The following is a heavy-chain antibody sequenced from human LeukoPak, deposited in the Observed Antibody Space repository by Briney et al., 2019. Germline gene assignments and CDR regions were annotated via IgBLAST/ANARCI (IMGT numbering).Heavy chain of an antibody. CDR1: GFTFSDYY. CDR3: ARSTTYYDSSGNDY. V-gene: IGHV3-11*03. Sequence: KSGGSLRLSCAASGFTFSDYYMSWTRQAPGKGLEWVSYISSSSSYTNYADSVKGRFTISRDNAKNSLYLQMNSLRAEDTAVYYCARSTTYYDSSGNDYWGQGTLVTVSS. J-gene: IGHJ4*02. D-gene: IGHD3-22*01. CDR2: ISSSSSYT.